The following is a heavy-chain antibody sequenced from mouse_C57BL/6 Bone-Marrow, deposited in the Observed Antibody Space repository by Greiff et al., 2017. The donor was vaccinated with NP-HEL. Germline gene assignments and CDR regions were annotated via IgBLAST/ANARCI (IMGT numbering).Heavy chain of an antibody. J-gene: IGHJ1*03. CDR1: GFTFSDYG. CDR3: ARQGYGSPLRYFDV. CDR2: ISNLAYSI. D-gene: IGHD1-1*01. Sequence: EVQGVESGGGLVQPGGSLKLSCAASGFTFSDYGMAWVRQAPRKGPEWVAFISNLAYSIYYADTVTGRFTISRENAKNTLYLEMSSLRSEDTAMYYCARQGYGSPLRYFDVWGTGTTVTVSS. V-gene: IGHV5-15*01.